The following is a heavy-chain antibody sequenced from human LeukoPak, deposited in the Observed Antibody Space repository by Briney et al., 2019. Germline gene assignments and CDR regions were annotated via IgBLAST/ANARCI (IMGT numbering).Heavy chain of an antibody. Sequence: PGGSLRLSCAASGFTFSNYWMHWVRQAPGKGLEWVANIKQDGSEKNYVDSVKGRFTISRDNAKSSLYLQMNSLRGEDTAIYYCVNLIAAWGQGSLVTVSS. CDR1: GFTFSNYW. J-gene: IGHJ5*02. CDR3: VNLIAA. D-gene: IGHD6-13*01. V-gene: IGHV3-7*01. CDR2: IKQDGSEK.